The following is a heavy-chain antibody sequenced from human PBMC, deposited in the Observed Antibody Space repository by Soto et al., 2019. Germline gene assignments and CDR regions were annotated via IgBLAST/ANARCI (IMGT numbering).Heavy chain of an antibody. CDR3: ARGPYVCGSYRWFDS. CDR1: GWSFSGYY. D-gene: IGHD3-16*02. CDR2: INHSGST. Sequence: XETLSLACSVYGWSFSGYYWSWIRQPPGKGLEWIGEINHSGSTNYNPSLKSRVTISVDTSKNQFSLKLSSVTAADTAVYYCARGPYVCGSYRWFDSWGQGTLVTVSS. V-gene: IGHV4-34*01. J-gene: IGHJ5*01.